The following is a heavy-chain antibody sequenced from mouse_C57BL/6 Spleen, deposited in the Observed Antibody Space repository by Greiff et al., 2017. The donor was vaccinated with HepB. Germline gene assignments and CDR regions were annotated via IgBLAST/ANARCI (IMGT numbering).Heavy chain of an antibody. CDR1: GYTFTSYW. V-gene: IGHV1-55*01. CDR3: ASDYGSSYHWYFEV. Sequence: VQLQQPGAELVKPGASVKMSCKASGYTFTSYWITWVKQRPGQGLEWIGDIYPGSGSTNYNEKFKSKATLTVDTSSSTAYMQLSSLTSEDSAVYYCASDYGSSYHWYFEVWGTGTTVTVSS. CDR2: IYPGSGST. J-gene: IGHJ1*03. D-gene: IGHD1-1*01.